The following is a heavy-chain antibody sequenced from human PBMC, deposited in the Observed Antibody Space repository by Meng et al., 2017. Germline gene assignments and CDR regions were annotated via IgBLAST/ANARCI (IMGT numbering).Heavy chain of an antibody. CDR1: GFTFSSYS. Sequence: VQRGESGGGLVKAGVSLRLSCAASGFTFSSYSMNWVRQAPGKGLEWVSSISSSSSYIYYADSVKGRFTISRDNSKNTLYLQMNSLRAEDTAVYHCARGKLWLPPDYWGQGTLVTVSS. CDR3: ARGKLWLPPDY. D-gene: IGHD5-18*01. J-gene: IGHJ4*02. CDR2: ISSSSSYI. V-gene: IGHV3-21*01.